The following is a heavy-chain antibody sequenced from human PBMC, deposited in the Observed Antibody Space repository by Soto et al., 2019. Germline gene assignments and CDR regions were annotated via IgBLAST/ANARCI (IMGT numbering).Heavy chain of an antibody. Sequence: PSETLSLTCTVSGGSISSGDYYWSWIRQPPGKGLEWIGYIYYSGSTYYNPSLKSRVTISVDTSKNQFSLKLSSVTAADTAVYYCVARAAAAPGWFEPWGQGTLVTVSS. V-gene: IGHV4-30-4*01. J-gene: IGHJ5*02. CDR3: VARAAAAPGWFEP. D-gene: IGHD6-13*01. CDR1: GGSISSGDYY. CDR2: IYYSGST.